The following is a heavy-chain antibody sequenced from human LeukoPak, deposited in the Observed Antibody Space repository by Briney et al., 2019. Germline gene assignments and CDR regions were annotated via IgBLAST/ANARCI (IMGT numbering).Heavy chain of an antibody. CDR3: ARGQYSSSWSKLGMDV. J-gene: IGHJ6*02. V-gene: IGHV4-34*01. CDR1: GGSFSGYY. D-gene: IGHD6-13*01. Sequence: NTSETLSLTCAVYGGSFSGYYWSWIRQPPGKGLEWIGEINHSGSTNYNPSLKSRVTISVDTSKNQFSLKLSSVTAADTAVYYCARGQYSSSWSKLGMDVWGQGTTVTVSS. CDR2: INHSGST.